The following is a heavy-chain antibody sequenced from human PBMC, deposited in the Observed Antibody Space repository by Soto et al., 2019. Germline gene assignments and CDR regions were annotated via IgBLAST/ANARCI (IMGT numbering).Heavy chain of an antibody. CDR1: GGSVSSYY. CDR3: ARETEGVPDY. V-gene: IGHV4-59*02. Sequence: PSWTLSLTCTVSGGSVSSYYWSWIRQPPGKGLEWIGYIYYSGSTNYNPSLKSRVTISVDTSKTQFSLKLSSVTAADTAVYYCARETEGVPDYWGQGTLVTVSA. D-gene: IGHD3-10*01. CDR2: IYYSGST. J-gene: IGHJ4*02.